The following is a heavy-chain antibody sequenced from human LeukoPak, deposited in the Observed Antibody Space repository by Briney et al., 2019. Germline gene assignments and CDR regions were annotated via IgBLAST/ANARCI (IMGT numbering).Heavy chain of an antibody. D-gene: IGHD6-19*01. V-gene: IGHV3-21*01. CDR2: ISSSSSYI. Sequence: PGGSLRLSCAASGFTYSSYSMNWVRQAPGKGLEWVSSISSSSSYIYYADSVKGRFTISRDNAKNSLYLQMNSLRAEDTAVYYCAKDLGEQWLEPNVNFDYWGQGTLVTVSS. J-gene: IGHJ4*02. CDR1: GFTYSSYS. CDR3: AKDLGEQWLEPNVNFDY.